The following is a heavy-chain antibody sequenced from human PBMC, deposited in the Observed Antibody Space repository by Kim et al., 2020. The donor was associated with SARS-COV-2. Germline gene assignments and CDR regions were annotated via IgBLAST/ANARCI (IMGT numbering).Heavy chain of an antibody. Sequence: GESLKISCKGSGYSFTSYWISWVRQMPGKGLEWMGRIDPSDSYTNYSPSFQGHVTISADKSISTAYLQWSSLKASDTAMYYCARQTWAAAGTGDWFDPWGQGTLVTVSS. CDR3: ARQTWAAAGTGDWFDP. J-gene: IGHJ5*02. D-gene: IGHD6-13*01. CDR2: IDPSDSYT. V-gene: IGHV5-10-1*01. CDR1: GYSFTSYW.